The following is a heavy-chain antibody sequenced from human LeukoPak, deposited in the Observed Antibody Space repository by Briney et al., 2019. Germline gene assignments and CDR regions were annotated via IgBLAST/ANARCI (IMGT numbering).Heavy chain of an antibody. CDR2: ISSTGSTI. J-gene: IGHJ4*02. CDR1: GFTFSSYS. CDR3: ARGYCTSTICYAPFGY. Sequence: AGGSLRLSCAASGFTFSSYSMSWVRQAPGKGLEWVSYISSTGSTIYYADSVKGRFTISRDNAKNSLFLQMNSLRAEDTAVYYCARGYCTSTICYAPFGYWGQGTLVTVSS. V-gene: IGHV3-48*04. D-gene: IGHD2-2*01.